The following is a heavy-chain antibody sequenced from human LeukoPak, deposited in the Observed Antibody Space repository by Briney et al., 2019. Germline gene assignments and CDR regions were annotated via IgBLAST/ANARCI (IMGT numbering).Heavy chain of an antibody. V-gene: IGHV3-11*04. CDR1: GFTFSDNY. CDR3: ARDPRTVRI. D-gene: IGHD1-1*01. CDR2: TSGNGGVI. J-gene: IGHJ4*02. Sequence: PGGSLRLSCAASGFTFSDNYMTWVRQAPGKGLEWLSYTSGNGGVIQYADSVKGRFTISRDNAKNLLYLQMDSLRVEDTAIYYCARDPRTVRIWGQGTLVTVSS.